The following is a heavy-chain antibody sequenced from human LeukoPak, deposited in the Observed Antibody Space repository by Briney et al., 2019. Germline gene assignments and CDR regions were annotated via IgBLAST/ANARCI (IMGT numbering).Heavy chain of an antibody. CDR1: GFTFSSYG. J-gene: IGHJ6*02. CDR3: AKLAVTTCMDV. CDR2: ISYDGSNK. D-gene: IGHD4-17*01. Sequence: PGRSLRLSCAASGFTFSSYGMHWVRQAPDKGLEWVAVISYDGSNKYYADSVKGRFTISRDNSKNTLYLQMNSLRAEDTAVYYCAKLAVTTCMDVWGQGTTVTVSS. V-gene: IGHV3-30*18.